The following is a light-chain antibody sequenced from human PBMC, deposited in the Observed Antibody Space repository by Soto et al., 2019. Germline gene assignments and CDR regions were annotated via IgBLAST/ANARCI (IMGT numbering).Light chain of an antibody. CDR3: QQSNNWPYT. V-gene: IGKV3-15*01. J-gene: IGKJ2*01. CDR2: DAS. Sequence: EIVMTQSPATLSVSPGERVILSCRASQSVSDNLAWYQQKPGQAPRLLIYDASTRATTIPARFSGSGSGTEFTLTISSLQSEDFAVYYCQQSNNWPYTFGQGTRLYI. CDR1: QSVSDN.